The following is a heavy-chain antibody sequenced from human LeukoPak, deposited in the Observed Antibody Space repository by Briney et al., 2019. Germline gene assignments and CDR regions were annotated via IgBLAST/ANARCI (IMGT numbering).Heavy chain of an antibody. CDR2: IYPGDSDT. D-gene: IGHD2-15*01. CDR1: GYSFTNNW. V-gene: IGHV5-51*01. CDR3: ARHVVGAADAFDV. J-gene: IGHJ3*01. Sequence: GESLQISCKESGYSFTNNWIGWVRQMPGKGLEWMGIIYPGDSDTRYSPSFQGHVTISADKSINTAYLQWSSLKASDTAMYYCARHVVGAADAFDVWGQGTGVTVSS.